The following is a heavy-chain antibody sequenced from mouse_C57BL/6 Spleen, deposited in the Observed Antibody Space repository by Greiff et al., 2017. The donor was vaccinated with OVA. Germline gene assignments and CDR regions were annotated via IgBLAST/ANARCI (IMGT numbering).Heavy chain of an antibody. Sequence: VKLLESGPGLVQPSQSLSITCTVSGFSLTSYGVHWVRQSPGKGLEWLGVIWRGGSTDYNADFMSRLSITKDNSKSQVFFKMNSLQADDTAIYYGAKEGYYGSSSLDYWGQGTTLTVSS. CDR1: GFSLTSYG. CDR3: AKEGYYGSSSLDY. D-gene: IGHD1-1*01. J-gene: IGHJ2*01. CDR2: IWRGGST. V-gene: IGHV2-5*01.